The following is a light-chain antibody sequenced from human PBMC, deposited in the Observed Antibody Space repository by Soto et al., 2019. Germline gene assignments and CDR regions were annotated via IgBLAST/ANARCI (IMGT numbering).Light chain of an antibody. J-gene: IGLJ1*01. CDR2: EDS. V-gene: IGLV2-23*01. CDR1: SSDVGNYNL. Sequence: QSVLTQPASVSGSPGQSITISCTGTSSDVGNYNLVSWYQQHPGKAPKLMIYEDSKRPSGVSNRFSGSKFGNTASLTISGLQAEDEADYYCCSYAASSTYVFGTGTKVTVL. CDR3: CSYAASSTYV.